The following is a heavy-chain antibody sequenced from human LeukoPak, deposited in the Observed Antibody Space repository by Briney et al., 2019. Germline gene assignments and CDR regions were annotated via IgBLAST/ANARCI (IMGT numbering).Heavy chain of an antibody. CDR3: AKGVDYCSGGSCPADY. Sequence: GRSLRLSCAASGFTFSNYGIHWVRQAPGKGLEWVAVISYDGNNKYYADSVKGRFTISRDNSKNTLFLQMNSLRAEDTAGYYCAKGVDYCSGGSCPADYWGPGTLVTVSS. V-gene: IGHV3-30*18. J-gene: IGHJ4*02. D-gene: IGHD2-15*01. CDR1: GFTFSNYG. CDR2: ISYDGNNK.